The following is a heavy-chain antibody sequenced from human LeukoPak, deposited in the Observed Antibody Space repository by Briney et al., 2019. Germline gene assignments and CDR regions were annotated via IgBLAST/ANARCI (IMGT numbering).Heavy chain of an antibody. Sequence: GGFLRLSCAASGFTFSSYAMSWVRQAPGKGLEWVSAISGSGGSTYYADSVKGRFTISRDNSKNALYLQMNSLRAEDTAVYYCACFWSGYPYYFDYWGQGTLVTVSS. CDR1: GFTFSSYA. CDR2: ISGSGGST. CDR3: ACFWSGYPYYFDY. D-gene: IGHD3-3*01. J-gene: IGHJ4*02. V-gene: IGHV3-23*01.